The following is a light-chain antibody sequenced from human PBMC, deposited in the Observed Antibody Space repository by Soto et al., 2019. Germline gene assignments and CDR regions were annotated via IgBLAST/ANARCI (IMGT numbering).Light chain of an antibody. CDR1: SSDVGSYNH. Sequence: QSALTQPASVSGSPGQSITISCTGTSSDVGSYNHVSWYQQHPGKAPKLIIYEGSKRPSGVSNRFSGSKSGNTASLTISGLQAEDEADYYCCSYAGSRIFEIGGGTKLTVL. CDR3: CSYAGSRIFE. J-gene: IGLJ2*01. CDR2: EGS. V-gene: IGLV2-23*03.